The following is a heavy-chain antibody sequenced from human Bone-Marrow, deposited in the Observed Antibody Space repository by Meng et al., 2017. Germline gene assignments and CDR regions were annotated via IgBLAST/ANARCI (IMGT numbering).Heavy chain of an antibody. CDR1: GGPFSGYY. J-gene: IGHJ6*02. D-gene: IGHD4-17*01. V-gene: IGHV4-34*01. CDR3: ARVMDYGDHYYYYGMDV. Sequence: SETLSLTCAVYGGPFSGYYWSWIRQPPGKGLEWIGEINHSGSTNYNPSLKSRVTISVDTSKNQFSLKLSSVTAADTAVYYCARVMDYGDHYYYYGMDVWGQGTTVTVSS. CDR2: INHSGST.